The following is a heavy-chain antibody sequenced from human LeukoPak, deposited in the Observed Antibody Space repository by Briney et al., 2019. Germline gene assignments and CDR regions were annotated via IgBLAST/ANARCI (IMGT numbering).Heavy chain of an antibody. D-gene: IGHD5-24*01. Sequence: GGSLRLSCAASGFTFSSYAMSWVRQAPGKGLEWVANIKHDGSEKNYVDSVKGRFTISRDNAKNSLYLQMNSLRAEDTAVYYCARDAQLSYWGQGTLVTVSS. V-gene: IGHV3-7*01. CDR2: IKHDGSEK. J-gene: IGHJ4*02. CDR1: GFTFSSYA. CDR3: ARDAQLSY.